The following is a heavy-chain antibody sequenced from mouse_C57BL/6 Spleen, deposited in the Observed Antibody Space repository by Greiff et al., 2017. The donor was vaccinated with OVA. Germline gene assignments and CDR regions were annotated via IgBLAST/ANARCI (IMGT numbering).Heavy chain of an antibody. CDR3: VRGYYGSSDYAMDY. V-gene: IGHV10-1*01. CDR1: GFSFNTYA. Sequence: GGGLVQPKGSLKLSCAASGFSFNTYAMNWVRQAPGKGLEWVARIRSKSNNYATYYADSVKDRFTISRDDSESMLYLQMNNLKTEDTAMYYCVRGYYGSSDYAMDYWGQGTSVTVSS. J-gene: IGHJ4*01. D-gene: IGHD1-1*01. CDR2: IRSKSNNYAT.